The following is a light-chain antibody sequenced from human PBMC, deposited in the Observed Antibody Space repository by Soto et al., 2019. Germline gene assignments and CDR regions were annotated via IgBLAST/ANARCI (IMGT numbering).Light chain of an antibody. Sequence: DIQMTQSPSTLSASVGDRVTITCRASQSISSWLAWYQQKPGKAPKLLIYKASTLQSGVPSRFSGSGSGTAFTLAISSLQTDEFATYYCQQYNDNWTFGQGTKVEIK. J-gene: IGKJ1*01. CDR1: QSISSW. CDR3: QQYNDNWT. V-gene: IGKV1-5*03. CDR2: KAS.